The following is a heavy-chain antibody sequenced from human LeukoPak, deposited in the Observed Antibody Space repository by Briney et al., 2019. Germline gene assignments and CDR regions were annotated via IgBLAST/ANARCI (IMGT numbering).Heavy chain of an antibody. CDR3: ARGDPLDGDSSGYYISPFDY. D-gene: IGHD3-22*01. Sequence: VASEKVSCKASGGTFSSYAISWVRQAPGQGLEWMGGIIPIFGTANYAQKFQGRVTITADESTSTAHMELSRLRSEDTAVYYCARGDPLDGDSSGYYISPFDYWGQGTLVTVSS. CDR1: GGTFSSYA. CDR2: IIPIFGTA. J-gene: IGHJ4*02. V-gene: IGHV1-69*01.